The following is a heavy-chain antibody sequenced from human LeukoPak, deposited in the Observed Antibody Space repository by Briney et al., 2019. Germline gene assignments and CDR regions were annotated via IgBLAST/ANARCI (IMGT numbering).Heavy chain of an antibody. J-gene: IGHJ4*02. D-gene: IGHD1-26*01. V-gene: IGHV3-9*03. CDR2: ISWNSGSI. CDR1: GFTFDNYG. CDR3: AKEGGGTSGFDY. Sequence: GGSLRLSCAASGFTFDNYGMHWVRQAPGKGLEWVSGISWNSGSIGYADSVKGRFTISRDNAKNSLYLQMNSLRAEDMALYYCAKEGGGTSGFDYWGQGTLVTVSS.